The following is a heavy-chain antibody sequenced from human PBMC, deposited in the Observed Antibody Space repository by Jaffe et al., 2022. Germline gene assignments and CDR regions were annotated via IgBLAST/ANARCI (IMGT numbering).Heavy chain of an antibody. V-gene: IGHV3-23*01. J-gene: IGHJ4*02. CDR1: GFTFSSYA. CDR2: ISGSGGST. Sequence: EVQLLESGGGLVQPGGSLRLSCAASGFTFSSYAMSWVRQAPGKGLEWVSAISGSGGSTYYADSVKGRFTISRDNSKNTLYLQMNSLRAEDTAVYYCAKGPHPEGYDYIWGSYRFFDYWGQGTLVTVSS. CDR3: AKGPHPEGYDYIWGSYRFFDY. D-gene: IGHD3-16*02.